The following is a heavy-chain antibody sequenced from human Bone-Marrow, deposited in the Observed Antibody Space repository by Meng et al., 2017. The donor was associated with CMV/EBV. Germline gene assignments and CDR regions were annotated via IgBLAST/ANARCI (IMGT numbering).Heavy chain of an antibody. V-gene: IGHV1-69*05. D-gene: IGHD6-13*01. CDR2: IIPIFGTA. Sequence: KASGGTFSSYGISWVRQTPGQGLEWMGGIIPIFGTANYAQKFQGRVTITTDESTSTAYMELSSLRSEDTAVYYCARRPRGIAAVGFDYWGQGTLVTVSS. CDR1: GGTFSSYG. J-gene: IGHJ4*02. CDR3: ARRPRGIAAVGFDY.